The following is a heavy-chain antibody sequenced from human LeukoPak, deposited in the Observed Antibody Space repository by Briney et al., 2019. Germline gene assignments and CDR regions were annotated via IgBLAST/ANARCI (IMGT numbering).Heavy chain of an antibody. J-gene: IGHJ4*02. CDR1: GFTFNSYS. CDR2: ISSSSSYI. D-gene: IGHD3-22*01. Sequence: GGSLRLSCAAPGFTFNSYSMNWVRQAPGKGLEWVSSISSSSSYIYYADSVKGRFTISRDNAKNSLYLQMNSLRAEDTAVYYCARFDSSGIFDYWGQGTLVTVSS. V-gene: IGHV3-21*01. CDR3: ARFDSSGIFDY.